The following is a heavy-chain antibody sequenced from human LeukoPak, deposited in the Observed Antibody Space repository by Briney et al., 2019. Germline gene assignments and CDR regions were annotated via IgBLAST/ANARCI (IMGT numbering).Heavy chain of an antibody. V-gene: IGHV3-33*01. D-gene: IGHD2-15*01. Sequence: QSGGSLRLSCAASGLPFSNFGMHWVRRAPGKALEWVAVIGHDGNYQYYADSVKGRFTSSRDNSKKILHLQMTSLRAEDTAVYYCAREYCSGGSCYRIDSWGQGTLVTVSS. CDR1: GLPFSNFG. CDR3: AREYCSGGSCYRIDS. J-gene: IGHJ4*02. CDR2: IGHDGNYQ.